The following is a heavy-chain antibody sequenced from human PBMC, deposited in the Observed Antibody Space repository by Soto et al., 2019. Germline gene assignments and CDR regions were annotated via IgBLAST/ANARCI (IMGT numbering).Heavy chain of an antibody. CDR3: ARAYPPDYRSGSRGSFDY. D-gene: IGHD3-3*01. J-gene: IGHJ4*02. CDR1: GGSVSRGGYF. Sequence: PSETLFLTCTVSGGSVSRGGYFWNWIRQHPEKGLEWIGYIYYSGSTSYNPSLKNRVSISVDPSNNHFSLRLGSATAADTAVYYCARAYPPDYRSGSRGSFDYWGQGTLVTVSS. V-gene: IGHV4-31*03. CDR2: IYYSGST.